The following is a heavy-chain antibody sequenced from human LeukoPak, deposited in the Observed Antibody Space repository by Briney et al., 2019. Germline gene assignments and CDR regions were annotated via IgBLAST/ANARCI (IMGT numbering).Heavy chain of an antibody. CDR1: GYTFTDYY. J-gene: IGHJ4*02. Sequence: ASVKVSCKASGYTFTDYYMHWVRQAPGQGLEWMGWINPNSGGTNYAQKFQGRVTMTRDTSISTAYMELSRLRSDDTAVYYCASSIAAAEYYFDYWGQGTLVTVSS. V-gene: IGHV1-2*02. CDR3: ASSIAAAEYYFDY. CDR2: INPNSGGT. D-gene: IGHD6-13*01.